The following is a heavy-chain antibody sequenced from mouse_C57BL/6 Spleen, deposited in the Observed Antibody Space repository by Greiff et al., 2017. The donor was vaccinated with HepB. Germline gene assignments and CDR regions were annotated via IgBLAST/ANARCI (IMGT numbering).Heavy chain of an antibody. V-gene: IGHV1-64*01. CDR1: GYTFTSYW. CDR2: IHPNSGST. D-gene: IGHD2-5*01. CDR3: ARGGSYYSNSFDY. Sequence: VQLQQPGAELVKPGASVKLSCKASGYTFTSYWMHWVKQRPGQGLEWIGMIHPNSGSTNYNEKFKSKATLTVDKSSSTAYMQLSSLTSEDSAVYYCARGGSYYSNSFDYWGQGITLTVSS. J-gene: IGHJ2*01.